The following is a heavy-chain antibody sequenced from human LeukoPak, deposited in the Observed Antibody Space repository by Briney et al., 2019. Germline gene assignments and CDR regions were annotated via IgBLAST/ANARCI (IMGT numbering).Heavy chain of an antibody. Sequence: ATVKVSCKTSGYTFSDYTIHWVRQAPGQGLEWMGWINPSSNAANYAQRFEGRVSLTRDTSISTADMVLTSLTSDDTGVYYCARSRELLDFDTWGQGTLVSVSS. CDR2: INPSSNAA. D-gene: IGHD3-10*01. CDR3: ARSRELLDFDT. V-gene: IGHV1-2*02. J-gene: IGHJ4*02. CDR1: GYTFSDYT.